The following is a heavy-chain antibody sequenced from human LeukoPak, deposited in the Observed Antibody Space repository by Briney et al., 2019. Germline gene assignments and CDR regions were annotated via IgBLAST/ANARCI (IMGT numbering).Heavy chain of an antibody. CDR1: GGSISSSSYY. J-gene: IGHJ4*02. D-gene: IGHD6-19*01. V-gene: IGHV4-39*01. CDR3: ARQWLVRYYFDY. Sequence: SETLSLTCTVSGGSISSSSYYWSWIRQPPGKGLEWIGEINHSGSTNYNPSLKSRVTISVDTSKNQFSLKLSSVTAADTAVYYCARQWLVRYYFDYWGQGTLVTVSS. CDR2: INHSGST.